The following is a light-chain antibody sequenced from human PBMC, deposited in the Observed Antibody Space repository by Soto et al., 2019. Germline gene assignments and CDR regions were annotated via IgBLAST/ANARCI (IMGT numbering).Light chain of an antibody. V-gene: IGKV1-39*01. Sequence: MSQSASSLSASVGDSIPISCRDSQGITTYVNWYQHKPGKAPKLLIYAASTLQSGVPSRFSGSGSGTDFTLTISRLQPEDFATYYCQQLNSSSITFGQGTRLET. CDR2: AAS. CDR3: QQLNSSSIT. CDR1: QGITTY. J-gene: IGKJ5*01.